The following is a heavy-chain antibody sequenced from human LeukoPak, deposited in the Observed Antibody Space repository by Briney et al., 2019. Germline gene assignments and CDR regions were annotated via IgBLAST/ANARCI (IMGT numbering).Heavy chain of an antibody. CDR1: GFTFSSYS. CDR3: ATSPPLYDSSGYWGPFDI. D-gene: IGHD3-22*01. CDR2: ISSSSSYI. V-gene: IGHV3-21*01. J-gene: IGHJ3*02. Sequence: GGSLRLSCAASGFTFSSYSINWVRQAPGKGLEWVSSISSSSSYIYYADSVKGRFTISRDNAKNSLYLQMNSLRAEDTAVYYCATSPPLYDSSGYWGPFDIWGQGTMVTVSS.